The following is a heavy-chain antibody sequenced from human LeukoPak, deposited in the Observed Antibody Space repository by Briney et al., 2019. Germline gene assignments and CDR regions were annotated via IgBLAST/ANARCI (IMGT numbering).Heavy chain of an antibody. CDR3: AKDAIAVAGTFDY. CDR2: IWYDGSYK. J-gene: IGHJ4*02. Sequence: GGSLRLSCAASGFTFSSYGMHWVRQAPGKGLEWVAIIWYDGSYKYYADSVKGRFTISRDNSKNTLYLQMSSLRAEDTAVYYCAKDAIAVAGTFDYWGQGTLVTVSS. CDR1: GFTFSSYG. D-gene: IGHD6-19*01. V-gene: IGHV3-30*02.